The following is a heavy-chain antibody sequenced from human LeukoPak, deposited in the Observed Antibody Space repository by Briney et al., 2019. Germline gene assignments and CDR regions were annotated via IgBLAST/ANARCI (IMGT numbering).Heavy chain of an antibody. J-gene: IGHJ4*02. CDR2: VSSTSTI. Sequence: PWESLRLSCAASGFTFSSYTMNWVRQAPGKGLEWVSYVSSTSTIYYADSVKGRFSISRDNAKNSLYLQMNSLRDEDTAVYFCARGTVRGLTDYWGQGTLVTVSS. V-gene: IGHV3-48*02. CDR3: ARGTVRGLTDY. CDR1: GFTFSSYT. D-gene: IGHD3-10*01.